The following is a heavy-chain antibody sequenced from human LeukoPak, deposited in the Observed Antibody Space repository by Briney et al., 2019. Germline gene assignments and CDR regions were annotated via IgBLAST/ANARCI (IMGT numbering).Heavy chain of an antibody. CDR2: INHSGST. J-gene: IGHJ4*02. CDR1: GGSFSGYY. D-gene: IGHD3-3*01. CDR3: ARERRPTYYDFWSGYYI. V-gene: IGHV4-34*01. Sequence: SETLTLTCAVYGGSFSGYYWSWIRQPPGKGLEWIGEINHSGSTNYNPSLKSRVTISVDTSKNQFSLKLSSVTAADTAVYYCARERRPTYYDFWSGYYIWGQGTLVTVSS.